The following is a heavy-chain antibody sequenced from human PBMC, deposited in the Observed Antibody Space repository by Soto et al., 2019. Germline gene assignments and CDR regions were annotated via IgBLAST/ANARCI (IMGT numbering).Heavy chain of an antibody. CDR3: AKETCLGGNCYSVFDD. Sequence: EVQLVESGGTLVHPGGSLTLSCAASGFTFDDFAIHWVRQAPGKGLEWISLIASNGGARLFADSVEGRFTISRDNFKKAVYLQMSGLRPEDTAFYYCAKETCLGGNCYSVFDDWGLGPLVTVSS. V-gene: IGHV3-43D*03. CDR1: GFTFDDFA. CDR2: IASNGGAR. D-gene: IGHD2-15*01. J-gene: IGHJ4*02.